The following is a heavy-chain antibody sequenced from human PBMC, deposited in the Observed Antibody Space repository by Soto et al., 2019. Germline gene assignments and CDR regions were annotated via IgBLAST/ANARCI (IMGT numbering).Heavy chain of an antibody. CDR2: IIPIFGTP. CDR1: GDTFNNYA. Sequence: QVHLVQSGAEVKKPGSSVKVSCKTSGDTFNNYAINWVRQAPGQGLEWMGGIIPIFGTPNYAQKFQGRVTXXXDXPSTTAYMELSSLKSDDTAVYYCARAASPYPFCLANTCFFDSWGQGTLVTVSS. V-gene: IGHV1-69*05. J-gene: IGHJ4*02. D-gene: IGHD2-21*01. CDR3: ARAASPYPFCLANTCFFDS.